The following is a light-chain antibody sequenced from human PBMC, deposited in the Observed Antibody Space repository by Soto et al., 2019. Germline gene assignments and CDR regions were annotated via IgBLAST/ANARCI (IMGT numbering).Light chain of an antibody. V-gene: IGKV3-15*01. CDR2: GAS. J-gene: IGKJ1*01. CDR3: DQYYTYWP. Sequence: SQSPAALSVYPGERATLSCRASQSVSSNLAWYQQKPGQAPRLLIYGASTRATGIPARFSGTGSGTDFTLTVSSLQPDDFATYYCDQYYTYWPFGQRTK. CDR1: QSVSSN.